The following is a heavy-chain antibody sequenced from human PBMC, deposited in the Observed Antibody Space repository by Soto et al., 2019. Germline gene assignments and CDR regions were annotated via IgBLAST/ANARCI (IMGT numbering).Heavy chain of an antibody. Sequence: QITLKESGPALVKPTQTLTLTCTFSGFSLSTSGVGVGWVRQPPGKALEWLALVYSNDDKRFSPSLKSRLTITKDTSQKQVVLTMTNMDPVDTATYFCTNRRGSGLYGMDVWGQGTTVTVSS. D-gene: IGHD3-10*01. CDR3: TNRRGSGLYGMDV. V-gene: IGHV2-5*01. CDR1: GFSLSTSGVG. J-gene: IGHJ6*02. CDR2: VYSNDDK.